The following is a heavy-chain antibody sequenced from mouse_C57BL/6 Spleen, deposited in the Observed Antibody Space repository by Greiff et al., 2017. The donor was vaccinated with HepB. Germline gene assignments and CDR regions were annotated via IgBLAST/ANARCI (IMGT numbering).Heavy chain of an antibody. J-gene: IGHJ2*01. V-gene: IGHV5-17*01. CDR1: GFTFSDYG. D-gene: IGHD1-1*01. CDR3: ARNADYGSSLDY. Sequence: EVQRVESGGGLVKPGGSLTLSCAASGFTFSDYGMHWVRQAPEKGLEWVAYISSGSSTIYYADTVKGRFTISRDNAKNTLFLQMTSLRSEDTAMYYCARNADYGSSLDYWGQGTTLTVSS. CDR2: ISSGSSTI.